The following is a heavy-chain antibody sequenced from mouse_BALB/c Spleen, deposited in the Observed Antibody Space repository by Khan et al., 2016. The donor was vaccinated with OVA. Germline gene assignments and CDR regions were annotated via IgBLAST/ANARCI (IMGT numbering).Heavy chain of an antibody. CDR1: GYTFTDHG. J-gene: IGHJ1*01. Sequence: QIQLVQSGPELKKPGETVRISCKASGYTFTDHGVNWVKQAPGKGLKWMGWINTYTGEPTYTDDFKGSFAFSLETSAITAYLQINNLKNEDMATYFCTRGYGYFDVWGAGTTVTVSS. CDR2: INTYTGEP. V-gene: IGHV9-1*02. CDR3: TRGYGYFDV.